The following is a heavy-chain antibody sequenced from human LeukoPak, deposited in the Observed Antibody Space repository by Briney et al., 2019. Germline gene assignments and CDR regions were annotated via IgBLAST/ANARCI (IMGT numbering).Heavy chain of an antibody. CDR1: GYSFTNFW. V-gene: IGHV5-51*01. Sequence: GESLKISCQGFGYSFTNFWIGWVRPMPGKGLEWVGIINPGDSDVRYSPSFQGQVTISADKSISTAYLQWSSLKASDTAMYYCARQGQRWLPSVWGQGTLVTVSS. J-gene: IGHJ4*02. D-gene: IGHD5-24*01. CDR3: ARQGQRWLPSV. CDR2: INPGDSDV.